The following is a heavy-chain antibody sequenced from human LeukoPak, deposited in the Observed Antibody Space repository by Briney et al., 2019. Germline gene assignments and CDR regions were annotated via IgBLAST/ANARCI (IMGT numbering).Heavy chain of an antibody. CDR3: ARDRAYDYVWGSYRYIWFDH. CDR1: GGSISSGSYY. Sequence: SQTLSLTCTVSGGSISSGSYYWSWIRQPAGTGLEWIVRIYTSGSTNYNPSLKGRLTISVDTSKNQFSLKLSSVTAADTAVYYCARDRAYDYVWGSYRYIWFDHWGQGTLVTVSS. V-gene: IGHV4-61*02. D-gene: IGHD3-16*02. J-gene: IGHJ5*02. CDR2: IYTSGST.